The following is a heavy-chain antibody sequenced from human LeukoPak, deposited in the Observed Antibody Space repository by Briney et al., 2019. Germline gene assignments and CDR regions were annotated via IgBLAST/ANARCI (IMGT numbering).Heavy chain of an antibody. V-gene: IGHV4-4*02. CDR1: GGFISSGNW. Sequence: PSETLSLTCAVSGGFISSGNWWGWFRQPPGKGREWIGEIHHSVGTNYNPSLKSRVAISMDKSKNQFSLDVTSVTAADTAMYYCARKGPATIADYWGRGTLVTVSS. D-gene: IGHD4-11*01. J-gene: IGHJ4*02. CDR3: ARKGPATIADY. CDR2: IHHSVGT.